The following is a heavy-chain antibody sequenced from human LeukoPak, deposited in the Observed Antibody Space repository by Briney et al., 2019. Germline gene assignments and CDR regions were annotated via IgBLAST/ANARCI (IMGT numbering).Heavy chain of an antibody. CDR1: GFTFSSYW. Sequence: GGSLRLSCAASGFTFSSYWMSWVRQAPGKGLEWVANIKQDGSEKYYVDSVKGRFTISRDNAKNSLYLQLNDLRAEDTAIYYCAKAFGTNGYFQLPIDFWGQGTLVAVSS. D-gene: IGHD2-8*01. CDR3: AKAFGTNGYFQLPIDF. V-gene: IGHV3-7*03. J-gene: IGHJ4*02. CDR2: IKQDGSEK.